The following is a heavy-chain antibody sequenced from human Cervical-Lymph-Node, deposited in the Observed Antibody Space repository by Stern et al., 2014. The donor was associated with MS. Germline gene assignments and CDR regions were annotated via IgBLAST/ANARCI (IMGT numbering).Heavy chain of an antibody. CDR2: ISDDGSNK. J-gene: IGHJ4*02. CDR1: GFTFSNNA. Sequence: VQLLESGGGVVQPGRSLRLSCAASGFTFSNNAMHWVRQAPGQGLEWVAVISDDGSNKYYADSVKGRFTVSRDNSKNTLYLQMNSLRTEDAAFYYCARGSVAVAGTGGFDYWGQGTLVTVSS. V-gene: IGHV3-30*04. D-gene: IGHD6-19*01. CDR3: ARGSVAVAGTGGFDY.